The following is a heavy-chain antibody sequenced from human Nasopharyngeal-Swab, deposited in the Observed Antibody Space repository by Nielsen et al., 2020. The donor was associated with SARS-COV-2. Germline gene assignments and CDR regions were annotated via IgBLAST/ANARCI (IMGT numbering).Heavy chain of an antibody. D-gene: IGHD3-16*01. J-gene: IGHJ4*02. V-gene: IGHV3-30-3*01. Sequence: WIRQPPGKGLEWVGLISYDGANKHYADSVKGRISISRNNSNNTLYLEMNTLRPEDTGIYYCARVSSKRFTFDYWGQGALVTVSS. CDR2: ISYDGANK. CDR3: ARVSSKRFTFDY.